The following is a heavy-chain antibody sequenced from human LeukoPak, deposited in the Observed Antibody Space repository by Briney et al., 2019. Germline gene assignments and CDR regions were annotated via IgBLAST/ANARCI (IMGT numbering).Heavy chain of an antibody. CDR2: IYYSGNT. Sequence: PSETLSLTCTVSGGSINSENYYWGWIRQSPGKGLEWIGSIYYSGNTYYNASLKSRVTISIDTSKNQFSLKVNSVTAADTAVYYCASRLRYFDWLSQDAFDIWGQGTMVTVSS. V-gene: IGHV4-39*07. D-gene: IGHD3-9*01. CDR1: GGSINSENYY. CDR3: ASRLRYFDWLSQDAFDI. J-gene: IGHJ3*02.